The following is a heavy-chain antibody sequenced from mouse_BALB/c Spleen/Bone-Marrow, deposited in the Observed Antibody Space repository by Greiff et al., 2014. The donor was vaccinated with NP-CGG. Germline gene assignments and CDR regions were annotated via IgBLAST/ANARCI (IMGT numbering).Heavy chain of an antibody. CDR2: ISGGGSYT. CDR3: ARHAYYDQTEVSFVY. V-gene: IGHV5-9-2*01. CDR1: GFTFNSYG. D-gene: IGHD2-4*01. Sequence: VQLKESGGGLVKSGGSLKLSCAASGFTFNSYGMSWVRQTPEKRLEWVATISGGGSYTFYPDSVKGRFTISRDNAKNNLYLQLSSLRSEDTAVYYCARHAYYDQTEVSFVYWGQGTLVTVSA. J-gene: IGHJ3*01.